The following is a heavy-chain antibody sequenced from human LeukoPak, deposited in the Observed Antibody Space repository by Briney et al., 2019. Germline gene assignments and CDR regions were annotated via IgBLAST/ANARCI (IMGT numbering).Heavy chain of an antibody. D-gene: IGHD2-15*01. CDR3: ARAGYCSGNRCYMYPPASYGMDV. J-gene: IGHJ6*02. CDR2: IYASGST. V-gene: IGHV4-61*08. CDR1: GRSISSGDYY. Sequence: PSETLSLTCTVSGRSISSGDYYWSWIRQPPGKGLEWIGYIYASGSTKYDPSLESRVTISLDTSKNQFSLKLTSVTAADTAVYYCARAGYCSGNRCYMYPPASYGMDVWGLGTTVTVSS.